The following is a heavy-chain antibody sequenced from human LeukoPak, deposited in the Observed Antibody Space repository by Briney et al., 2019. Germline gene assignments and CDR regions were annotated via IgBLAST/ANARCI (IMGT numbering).Heavy chain of an antibody. V-gene: IGHV1-69*13. CDR2: IIPIFGTA. CDR1: GGTFSSYA. D-gene: IGHD6-13*01. J-gene: IGHJ5*02. CDR3: ARDKGIAAATDWFDP. Sequence: ASVKVSCKASGGTFSSYAISWVRQAPGQGLEWMGGIIPIFGTANYAQKFQGRVTITADESTSTAYMELSSLRSEDTAVYYCARDKGIAAATDWFDPWGQGTLVTVSS.